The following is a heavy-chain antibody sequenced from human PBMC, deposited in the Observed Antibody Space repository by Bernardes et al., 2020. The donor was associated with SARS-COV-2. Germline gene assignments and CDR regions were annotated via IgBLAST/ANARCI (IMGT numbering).Heavy chain of an antibody. CDR1: GFTVSNNY. CDR3: ARDLVVVPASTRPYFYYSMDV. J-gene: IGHJ6*02. V-gene: IGHV3-66*02. CDR2: IYGDDNT. D-gene: IGHD2-2*01. Sequence: GTLRLSCSASGFTVSNNYMNWVRQAPGKGLEWVSAIYGDDNTYYADSVKGRFTISRDNSKNTLYLQMNSLRGEDTAVYYCARDLVVVPASTRPYFYYSMDVWGQGTTVTVSS.